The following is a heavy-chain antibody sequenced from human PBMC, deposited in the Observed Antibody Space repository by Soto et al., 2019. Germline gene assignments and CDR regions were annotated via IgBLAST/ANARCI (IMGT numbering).Heavy chain of an antibody. CDR2: ISGSGGST. Sequence: PGGSLRLSCAASGFTFSSYAMSWVRQAPGKGLEWVSAISGSGGSTYYADSVKGRFTISRDNSKNTLYLQMNSLRAEDTTVYYCAKGGYCSGGSCYKYYFDYWGQGTLVTVSS. D-gene: IGHD2-15*01. CDR1: GFTFSSYA. V-gene: IGHV3-23*01. CDR3: AKGGYCSGGSCYKYYFDY. J-gene: IGHJ4*02.